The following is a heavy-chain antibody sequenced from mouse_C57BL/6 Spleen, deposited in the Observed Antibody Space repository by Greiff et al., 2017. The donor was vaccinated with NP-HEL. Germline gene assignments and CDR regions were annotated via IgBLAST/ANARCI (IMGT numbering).Heavy chain of an antibody. D-gene: IGHD2-3*01. Sequence: EVKLVESGGGLVQPGGSLSLSCAASGFTFTDYYMSWVRQPPGKALEWLGFIRNKANGYTTEYSASVKGRFTISRDNSQSILYLQMNALGAEDSATYYCARWEGWLLNDWGQGTTLTVSS. CDR1: GFTFTDYY. J-gene: IGHJ2*01. V-gene: IGHV7-3*01. CDR2: IRNKANGYTT. CDR3: ARWEGWLLND.